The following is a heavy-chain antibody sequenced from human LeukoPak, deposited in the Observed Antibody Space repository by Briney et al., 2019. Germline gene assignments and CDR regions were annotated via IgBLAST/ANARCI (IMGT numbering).Heavy chain of an antibody. V-gene: IGHV4-59*01. CDR3: ARDRTKSPNAFDI. D-gene: IGHD2-8*01. CDR1: GGSISSYY. CDR2: IYYSGST. Sequence: PSETLSLTCTVSGGSISSYYWSWIRQPPGKGLEWIGYIYYSGSTNYNPSLKSRFTISVDTSKNQFSLKLSSVTAADTAVYYCARDRTKSPNAFDIWGQGTMVTVSS. J-gene: IGHJ3*02.